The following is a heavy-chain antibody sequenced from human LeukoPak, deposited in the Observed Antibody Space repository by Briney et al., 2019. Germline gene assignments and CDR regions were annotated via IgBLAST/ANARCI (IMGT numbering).Heavy chain of an antibody. CDR1: GYTFTSFD. D-gene: IGHD7-27*01. CDR3: ARGPPNWGMVGY. Sequence: ASVKVSCKASGYTFTSFDFNWVRQATGQGLEWMGWMKSNNGHTGYAQKFQGRVTMTRDTSISTTYMELSSLTFEDTAVYYCARGPPNWGMVGYWGQGTLVTVSS. J-gene: IGHJ4*02. V-gene: IGHV1-8*01. CDR2: MKSNNGHT.